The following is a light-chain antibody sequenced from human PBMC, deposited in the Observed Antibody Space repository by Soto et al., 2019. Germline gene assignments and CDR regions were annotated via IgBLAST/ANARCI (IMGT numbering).Light chain of an antibody. CDR3: QQNNNWPLT. V-gene: IGKV3-11*01. CDR1: QSVSTY. Sequence: EIVLTQSPATLSLSPGERATLSCRASQSVSTYLAWYQQKPGQAPRLLIYDASNRATGIPARFTGSGSGTEFALTISSLQSEDFEVYFCQQNNNWPLTFGGGTKVDIK. CDR2: DAS. J-gene: IGKJ4*01.